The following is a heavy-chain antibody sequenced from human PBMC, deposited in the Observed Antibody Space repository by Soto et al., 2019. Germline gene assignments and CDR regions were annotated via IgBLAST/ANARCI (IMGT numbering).Heavy chain of an antibody. D-gene: IGHD3-22*01. J-gene: IGHJ6*02. Sequence: QVQLVQSGAEVKKPGSSVKVSCKASGGTFSSYAISWVRQAPGQGLEWMGGIIPIFGTANYAQKSQGRVTITADESTXXAXMXXSSLRSEDTAVYYCARDQVGYYDSSAQGYYYGMDVWGQGTTVTVSS. CDR3: ARDQVGYYDSSAQGYYYGMDV. V-gene: IGHV1-69*12. CDR2: IIPIFGTA. CDR1: GGTFSSYA.